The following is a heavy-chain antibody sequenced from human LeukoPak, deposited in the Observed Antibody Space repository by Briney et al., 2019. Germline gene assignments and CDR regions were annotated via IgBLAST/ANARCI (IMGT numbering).Heavy chain of an antibody. V-gene: IGHV4-59*01. CDR1: GGTISSYN. Sequence: SETLSLTCTVSGGTISSYNWSWIRQPPGKGLEWIGSIYYSGSTNYNPSLKSRVTISGDTSKNQFSLKLSSVTAADTAVYYCARAPMGAARSRRFDYWGQGTLVTVSS. CDR3: ARAPMGAARSRRFDY. D-gene: IGHD6-6*01. J-gene: IGHJ4*02. CDR2: IYYSGST.